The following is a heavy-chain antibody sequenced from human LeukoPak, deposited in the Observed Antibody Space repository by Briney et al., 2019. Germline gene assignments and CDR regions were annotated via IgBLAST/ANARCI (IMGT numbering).Heavy chain of an antibody. D-gene: IGHD3-3*01. CDR2: ISSSSSTI. CDR1: GFTFSSYS. Sequence: GGSLRLSCSASGFTFSSYSMNRVRQAPGKGPELVSYISSSSSTIYYAVSVEGRFTICRDNAKNSLYLQMNSLRAEDTAVYYCARDAVDYDFWSGSQTYNWFDPWGQGTLVTVSS. V-gene: IGHV3-48*01. J-gene: IGHJ5*02. CDR3: ARDAVDYDFWSGSQTYNWFDP.